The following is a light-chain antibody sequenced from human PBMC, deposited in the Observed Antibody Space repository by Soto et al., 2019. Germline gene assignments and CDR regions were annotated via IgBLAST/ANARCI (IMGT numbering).Light chain of an antibody. V-gene: IGKV3-20*01. J-gene: IGKJ1*01. CDR3: HQYCSSPGT. CDR2: GAS. Sequence: EIVLTQSPGTLSSSPGERATLSCRASQIVTSNYLAWYQQKRGQAPRLLIWGASIRATDLPDRFSGGGSGTDFTLTISRLEAEDFEVYYCHQYCSSPGTFGQGTKVDIK. CDR1: QIVTSNY.